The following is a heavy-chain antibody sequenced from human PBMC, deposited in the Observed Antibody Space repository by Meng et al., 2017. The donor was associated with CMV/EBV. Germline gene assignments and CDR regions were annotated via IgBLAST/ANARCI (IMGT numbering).Heavy chain of an antibody. CDR2: IRWDGGST. Sequence: GGSLRLSCAASGFTFDDYTMHWVRQAPGKGLEWVSLIRWDGGSTYYADSVKGRFTISRDNSKNSLYLQMNSLRTEDTALYYCAKEAEPHSGYDVWSGYYTSGMDVWGQGTTVTVSS. V-gene: IGHV3-43*01. D-gene: IGHD3-3*01. CDR3: AKEAEPHSGYDVWSGYYTSGMDV. J-gene: IGHJ6*02. CDR1: GFTFDDYT.